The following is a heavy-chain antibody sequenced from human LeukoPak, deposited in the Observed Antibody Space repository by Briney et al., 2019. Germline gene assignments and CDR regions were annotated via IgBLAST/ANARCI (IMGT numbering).Heavy chain of an antibody. CDR3: ARTPYSSSWSPRAFDI. CDR1: GGSNSSYY. J-gene: IGHJ3*02. D-gene: IGHD6-13*01. CDR2: IYYSGST. V-gene: IGHV4-59*01. Sequence: SETLSLTCTVSGGSNSSYYWSWLRQPPGKGLEWIGYIYYSGSTNYNPSLKSRVTISVDTSKNQFSLKLSSVTAADTAVYYCARTPYSSSWSPRAFDIWGQGTMVTVSS.